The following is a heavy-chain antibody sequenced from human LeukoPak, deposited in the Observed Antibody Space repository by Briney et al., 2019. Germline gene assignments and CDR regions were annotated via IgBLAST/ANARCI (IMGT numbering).Heavy chain of an antibody. J-gene: IGHJ4*02. CDR1: GYTFTDYF. V-gene: IGHV1-2*06. CDR2: INPNSGGT. CDR3: ARDLPSTSNWELDY. Sequence: GASVKVSCKASGYTFTDYFIHWVRQAPGQGLEWMGRINPNSGGTDDAQNFQGRVTMTRDTSISTAYMDLSRLRSDDTAVYYCARDLPSTSNWELDYWGQGTLVTVSS. D-gene: IGHD7-27*01.